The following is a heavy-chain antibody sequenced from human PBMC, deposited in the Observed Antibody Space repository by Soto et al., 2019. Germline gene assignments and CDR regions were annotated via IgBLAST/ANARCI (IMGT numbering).Heavy chain of an antibody. CDR2: LGAADDP. V-gene: IGHV3-13*05. D-gene: IGHD2-15*01. CDR1: GFTLRAYD. CDR3: ARAYSGRLPRRADYYYAMDV. J-gene: IGHJ6*02. Sequence: GGSLRLSCAASGFTLRAYDMHWVRQAEGKGLEWVSALGAADDPYYLVSVKGRFTISRENAKNSLYLQMNNLRAGDTAVYYCARAYSGRLPRRADYYYAMDVWGQGTTDTVSS.